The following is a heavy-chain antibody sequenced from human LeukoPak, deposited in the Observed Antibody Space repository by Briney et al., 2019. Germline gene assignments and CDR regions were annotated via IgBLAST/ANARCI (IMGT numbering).Heavy chain of an antibody. CDR3: AGSMIRDNYYYYMDV. CDR2: VYTIGT. J-gene: IGHJ6*03. V-gene: IGHV4-4*07. CDR1: GGSIRSYY. D-gene: IGHD3-10*01. Sequence: SETLSLTCTVSGGSIRSYYWNWIRQPASKRLEWIGRVYTIGTNYHPSLKSRVTMSVATSKKQISLKLSSVTAADTAVYYCAGSMIRDNYYYYMDVWGKGSTVTVSS.